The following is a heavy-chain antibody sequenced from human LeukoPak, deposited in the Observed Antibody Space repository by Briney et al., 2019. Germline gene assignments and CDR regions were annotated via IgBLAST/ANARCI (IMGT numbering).Heavy chain of an antibody. CDR1: GFTFSSYT. V-gene: IGHV3-21*01. D-gene: IGHD6-6*01. Sequence: KTGGSLRLSCAASGFTFSSYTMNWVRQAPATGQEWVSSISSSSIYIYYVDSVKGRFTISRDNAKNSLYLQMNSLRAADTAVYYFPREMSMAALDYWGQGTLVTVSS. J-gene: IGHJ4*02. CDR3: PREMSMAALDY. CDR2: ISSSSIYI.